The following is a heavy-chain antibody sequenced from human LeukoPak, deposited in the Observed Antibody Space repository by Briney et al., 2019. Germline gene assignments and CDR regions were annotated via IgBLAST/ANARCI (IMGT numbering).Heavy chain of an antibody. Sequence: ASVKVCCKASGYTYTSYGISWVRQAPGQGLEWMGWISAYNGNTNYAQKLQGRVTMTTDTSTSTAYMELRSLRSDDTAVYYCASSAGYDILTAYLLDYWGQGTLVTVSS. CDR1: GYTYTSYG. J-gene: IGHJ4*02. CDR2: ISAYNGNT. D-gene: IGHD3-9*01. V-gene: IGHV1-18*01. CDR3: ASSAGYDILTAYLLDY.